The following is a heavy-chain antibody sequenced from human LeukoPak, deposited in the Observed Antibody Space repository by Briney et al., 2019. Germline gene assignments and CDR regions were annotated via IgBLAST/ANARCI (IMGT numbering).Heavy chain of an antibody. V-gene: IGHV4-59*01. CDR1: GGSISSYY. CDR3: ARALFDFWSGYYFPNWFDP. CDR2: IYYSGST. J-gene: IGHJ5*02. D-gene: IGHD3-3*01. Sequence: TSQTLSLTCTVSGGSISSYYWSWIRQPPGKGLEWIGYIYYSGSTNYNPSLKSRVTISVDTSKNQFSLKLSSVTAADTAVYYCARALFDFWSGYYFPNWFDPWGQGTLVTVSS.